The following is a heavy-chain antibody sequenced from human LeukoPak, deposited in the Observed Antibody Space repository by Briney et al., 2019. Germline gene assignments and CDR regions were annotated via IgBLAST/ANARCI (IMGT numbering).Heavy chain of an antibody. Sequence: GGSLRLSCAASGFTFSSYAMHWVRQAPGKGLEWVAVISYDGSNKYYADSVKGRFTISRDNSKNTLYLQMNSLRAEDTAVYYCAREQHGGNTGPGDYWGQGTLVTVS. CDR2: ISYDGSNK. CDR3: AREQHGGNTGPGDY. D-gene: IGHD4-23*01. CDR1: GFTFSSYA. V-gene: IGHV3-30-3*01. J-gene: IGHJ4*02.